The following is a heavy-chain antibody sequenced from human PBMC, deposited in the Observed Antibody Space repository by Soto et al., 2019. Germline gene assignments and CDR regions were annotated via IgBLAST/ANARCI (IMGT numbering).Heavy chain of an antibody. V-gene: IGHV3-30-3*01. Sequence: GGSLRLSCAASGSTFSSYSMHWARQAPGKGLEWVAVISYDGSNKYYADSVKGRFTISRDNSKNTLYLQMNSLRAEDTAVYYCARTLLYDDAFDIWGQGTMVTVSS. CDR1: GSTFSSYS. D-gene: IGHD2-8*01. CDR2: ISYDGSNK. J-gene: IGHJ3*02. CDR3: ARTLLYDDAFDI.